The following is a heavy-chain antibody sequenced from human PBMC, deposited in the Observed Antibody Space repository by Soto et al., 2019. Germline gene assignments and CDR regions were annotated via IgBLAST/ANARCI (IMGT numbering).Heavy chain of an antibody. Sequence: QVHLVESGGGVVQPGRSLRLSCAASGFTFSTYAMHWVRQAPGKGLEWVATISDDGTNKYYADSVKGRFTISRDNSKDSRYLQMNCLRAEDTAVYYCPREGHGDWFDPWGHGTLVTVSS. V-gene: IGHV3-30-3*01. J-gene: IGHJ5*02. D-gene: IGHD3-10*01. CDR1: GFTFSTYA. CDR2: ISDDGTNK. CDR3: PREGHGDWFDP.